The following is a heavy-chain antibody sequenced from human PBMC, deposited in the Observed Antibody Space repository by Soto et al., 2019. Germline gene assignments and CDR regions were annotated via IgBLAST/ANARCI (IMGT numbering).Heavy chain of an antibody. CDR2: IVVGSGNT. CDR3: AAAPYYYDSSGYWDGPVRDAFDI. J-gene: IGHJ3*02. V-gene: IGHV1-58*01. CDR1: GFTFTSSA. Sequence: SVKVSCKASGFTFTSSAVQWVLQALVQRLEWIGLIVVGSGNTNYAQKFQERVTITRDMSTSTAYMELSSLRSEDTAVYYCAAAPYYYDSSGYWDGPVRDAFDIWGQGTMVTVSS. D-gene: IGHD3-22*01.